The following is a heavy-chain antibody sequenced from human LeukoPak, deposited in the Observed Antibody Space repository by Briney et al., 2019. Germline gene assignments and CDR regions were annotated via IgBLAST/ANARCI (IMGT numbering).Heavy chain of an antibody. CDR3: ARVGAKYDS. Sequence: ASVKVSCKASENTFNTYAISWVRQAPGQGLEWMGGVIPVSLTADYAQNLQGRVTITANKSTSTAYMELRSLRSEDTAVYYCARVGAKYDSWGQGTLVTVSS. CDR2: VIPVSLTA. D-gene: IGHD1-26*01. J-gene: IGHJ4*02. CDR1: ENTFNTYA. V-gene: IGHV1-69*06.